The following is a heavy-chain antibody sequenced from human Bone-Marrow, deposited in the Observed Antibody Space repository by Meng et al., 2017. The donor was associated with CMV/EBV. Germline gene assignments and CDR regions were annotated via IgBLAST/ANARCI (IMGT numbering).Heavy chain of an antibody. CDR3: ARGGRSGYSSGSLDY. D-gene: IGHD3-3*01. J-gene: IGHJ4*02. CDR1: GGTFSSYA. CDR2: IIPIFGTA. Sequence: SVKVSCKASGGTFSSYAISWVRQAPGQGLEWMGGIIPIFGTANYAQKFQGRVTITTDESTSTAYMELSSLRSEDTAVYYCARGGRSGYSSGSLDYWGQGTLVTVSS. V-gene: IGHV1-69*05.